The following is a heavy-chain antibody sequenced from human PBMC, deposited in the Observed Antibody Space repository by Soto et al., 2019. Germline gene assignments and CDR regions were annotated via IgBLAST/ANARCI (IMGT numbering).Heavy chain of an antibody. CDR2: ISYDGRTE. D-gene: IGHD2-2*01. V-gene: IGHV3-30-3*01. Sequence: QVQLVESGGGVVQPGRSLRLSCAASGFTFSRYSMHWVRQAPGKGLEWVAGISYDGRTEYYADSVKGRFTISRDTSKNTLYLQMNSLRPEDTAMYFCSRDELVVIPAAKFHYYYGMDVWGQGTTVTVSS. J-gene: IGHJ6*02. CDR1: GFTFSRYS. CDR3: SRDELVVIPAAKFHYYYGMDV.